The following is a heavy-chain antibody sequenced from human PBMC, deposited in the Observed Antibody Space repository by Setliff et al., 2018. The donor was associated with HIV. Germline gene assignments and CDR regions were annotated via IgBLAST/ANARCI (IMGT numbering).Heavy chain of an antibody. CDR3: ARVKMIAGTDYFDY. CDR2: IYHSGTT. J-gene: IGHJ4*02. D-gene: IGHD3-22*01. Sequence: SETLSLTCAVSGYSISSGYYWGWIRQPPGKGLEWVGSIYHSGTTYYNPSLKSRVNILVDTSKNQFSLKLTSVTAADTAVYYCARVKMIAGTDYFDYWGQGTLVTVSS. V-gene: IGHV4-38-2*01. CDR1: GYSISSGYY.